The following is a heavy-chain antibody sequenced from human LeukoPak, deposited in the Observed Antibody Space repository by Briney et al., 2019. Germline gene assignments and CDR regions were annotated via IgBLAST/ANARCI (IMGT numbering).Heavy chain of an antibody. CDR1: GFPFSSYS. CDR2: ISRSRIYI. J-gene: IGHJ4*02. D-gene: IGHD5-12*01. Sequence: GVSLTLPCAASGFPFSSYSVNWVRQSPGKGLEGLSSISRSRIYIHYADSAKAQFTISRDNAAVSLYLQLNSLRPGDTAVYDCARDRDGYSGYEGRNDYWGQGPLVTVSS. CDR3: ARDRDGYSGYEGRNDY. V-gene: IGHV3-21*01.